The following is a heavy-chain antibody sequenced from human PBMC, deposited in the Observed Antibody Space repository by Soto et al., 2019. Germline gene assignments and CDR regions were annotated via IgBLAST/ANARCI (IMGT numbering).Heavy chain of an antibody. CDR1: GYTFTGYY. Sequence: ASVKVSCKASGYTFTGYYMHWVRQAPGQGLEWMGWINPNSGGTNYAQKFQGRVTMTRDTSISTAYMELSRLRSDDTAVYYCAXPSIAAAAAILYYYYGMDVWGQGTTVTVYS. D-gene: IGHD6-13*01. CDR3: AXPSIAAAAAILYYYYGMDV. V-gene: IGHV1-2*02. CDR2: INPNSGGT. J-gene: IGHJ6*02.